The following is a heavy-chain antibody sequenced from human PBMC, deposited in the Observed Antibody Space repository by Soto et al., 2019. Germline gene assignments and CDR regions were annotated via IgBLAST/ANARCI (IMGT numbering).Heavy chain of an antibody. CDR3: AKDRAADFDY. V-gene: IGHV3-30*18. Sequence: QVQLVESGGGVVQPGRSLRLSCAASGFTFSSYGRHWVRQAPGKGLEWVAVISYDGSNKYYADSVKGRFTISRDNSKNTLYQQMNSLRAEDTAVYYCAKDRAADFDYWGQGTLVTVSS. CDR1: GFTFSSYG. D-gene: IGHD2-15*01. J-gene: IGHJ4*02. CDR2: ISYDGSNK.